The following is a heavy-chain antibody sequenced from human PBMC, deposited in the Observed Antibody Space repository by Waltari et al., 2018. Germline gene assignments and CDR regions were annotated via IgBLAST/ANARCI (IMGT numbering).Heavy chain of an antibody. D-gene: IGHD3-22*01. J-gene: IGHJ4*02. CDR1: GFTFSSYA. V-gene: IGHV3-23*01. Sequence: EVQLLESGGGLVQPGGSLRLSCAASGFTFSSYAMSWVRQAPGKGLEWVSAISGSGGSTYYADSVKGRFTISRDNSKNTLYLQMNSLRAEDTAVYYCAKGSDYDSSGYPTGVFDYWGQGTLVTVSS. CDR3: AKGSDYDSSGYPTGVFDY. CDR2: ISGSGGST.